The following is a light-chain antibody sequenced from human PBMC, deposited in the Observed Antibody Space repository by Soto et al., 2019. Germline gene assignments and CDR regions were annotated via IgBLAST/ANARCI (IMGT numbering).Light chain of an antibody. J-gene: IGKJ1*01. V-gene: IGKV3-15*01. CDR3: QEYNTWPWT. CDR2: GAS. CDR1: QSVNSN. Sequence: ETVMTQSPATLSVSPGERATLSCRASQSVNSNLAWYQQKLGQAPRVLIYGASTRATGIPDRFSGSGSVTEFILTISSLQSEDFAVYYCQEYNTWPWTFGQGTKVEIK.